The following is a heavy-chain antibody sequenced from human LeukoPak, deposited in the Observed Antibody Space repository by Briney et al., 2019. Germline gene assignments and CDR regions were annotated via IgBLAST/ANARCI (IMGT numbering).Heavy chain of an antibody. CDR3: AKNYGSGSQYYFDY. Sequence: ASVKVSYKASGYTFTGYYMHWVRQAPGQGLEWMGRINPNSGGTNYAQKFQGRVTMTRDTSISTAYMELSRLRSDDTAVYYCAKNYGSGSQYYFDYWGQGTLVTVSS. CDR2: INPNSGGT. V-gene: IGHV1-2*06. D-gene: IGHD3-10*01. CDR1: GYTFTGYY. J-gene: IGHJ4*02.